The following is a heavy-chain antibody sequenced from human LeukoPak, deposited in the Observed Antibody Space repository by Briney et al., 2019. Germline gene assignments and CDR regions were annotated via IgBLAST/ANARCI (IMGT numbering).Heavy chain of an antibody. Sequence: ASVKVSCKVSGYTLTELSMHWVRQATGQGLEWMGWMNPNSGNTGYAQKFQGRVTMTRNTSISTAYMELSSLRSEDTAVYYCARGRRITMAFYYYYYMDVWGKGTTVAISS. CDR2: MNPNSGNT. V-gene: IGHV1-8*01. CDR1: GYTLTELS. CDR3: ARGRRITMAFYYYYYMDV. D-gene: IGHD3-10*01. J-gene: IGHJ6*03.